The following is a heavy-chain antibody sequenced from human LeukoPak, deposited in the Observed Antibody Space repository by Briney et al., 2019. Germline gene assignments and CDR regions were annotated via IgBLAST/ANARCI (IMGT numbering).Heavy chain of an antibody. CDR3: ARGDIVATIYGDY. CDR2: INPNSGGP. D-gene: IGHD5-12*01. Sequence: ASVKVSCKTSGYSFTGYYIHWVRQAPGQGLEWMGRINPNSGGPNYGQKFQGTVTMTRDTSTSTVYMELSSLRSEDTAVYYCARGDIVATIYGDYWGQGTLVTVSS. CDR1: GYSFTGYY. V-gene: IGHV1-2*06. J-gene: IGHJ4*02.